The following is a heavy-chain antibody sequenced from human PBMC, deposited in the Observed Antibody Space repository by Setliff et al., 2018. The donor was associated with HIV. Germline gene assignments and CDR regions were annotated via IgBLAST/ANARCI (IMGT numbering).Heavy chain of an antibody. CDR1: GFIFSSYA. D-gene: IGHD3-10*01. CDR3: ANLGGSGSYSNAFDY. CDR2: ISDGGGGT. J-gene: IGHJ4*02. Sequence: LRLSCAASGFIFSSYAMSWVRQAPGKGLEWVSAISDGGGGTDYADSVKGRFTISRDNSRNTLYLQMNSLRAEDTAVYFCANLGGSGSYSNAFDYWGQGTLVTVSS. V-gene: IGHV3-23*01.